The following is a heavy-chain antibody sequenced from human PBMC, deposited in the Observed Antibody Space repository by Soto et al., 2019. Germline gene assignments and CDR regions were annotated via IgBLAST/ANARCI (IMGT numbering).Heavy chain of an antibody. Sequence: EVQLLESGGGLVQPGGSLRLSCAASGFTFSRYAMSWVRQAPGKGLEWVSAISGSGISTYYADSVKGRFTISRDNSKNTLYLQMNSLRAEDTAVYYCAREYEYSSGWERIDYWGQGTLVTVSS. CDR3: AREYEYSSGWERIDY. J-gene: IGHJ4*02. V-gene: IGHV3-23*01. D-gene: IGHD6-19*01. CDR2: ISGSGIST. CDR1: GFTFSRYA.